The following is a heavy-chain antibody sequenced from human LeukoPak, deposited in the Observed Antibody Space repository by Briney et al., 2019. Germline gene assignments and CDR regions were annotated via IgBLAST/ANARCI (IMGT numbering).Heavy chain of an antibody. Sequence: GASVKVSCKASGYTFTSYYMHWVRQAPGQGLEWMGIINPSGGSTSYAQKFQGRVTMTRDTSISTAYMELSRLRSDDTAVYYCASASGYYPFDYWGQGTLVTVSS. J-gene: IGHJ4*02. D-gene: IGHD3-22*01. CDR1: GYTFTSYY. CDR2: INPSGGST. CDR3: ASASGYYPFDY. V-gene: IGHV1-46*01.